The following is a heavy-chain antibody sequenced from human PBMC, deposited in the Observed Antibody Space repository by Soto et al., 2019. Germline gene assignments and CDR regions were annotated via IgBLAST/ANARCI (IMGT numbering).Heavy chain of an antibody. V-gene: IGHV3-23*01. D-gene: IGHD2-2*01. CDR3: AKDRRSGTDIVVVPAAPSGFDP. CDR2: ISGSGGST. Sequence: GGTLRLSCAASGFTFSSYAMSWVRQAPGKGLEWVSAISGSGGSTYYADSVKGRFTISRDNSKNTLYLQMNSLRAEDTAVYYCAKDRRSGTDIVVVPAAPSGFDPWGQGTLVTVSS. J-gene: IGHJ5*02. CDR1: GFTFSSYA.